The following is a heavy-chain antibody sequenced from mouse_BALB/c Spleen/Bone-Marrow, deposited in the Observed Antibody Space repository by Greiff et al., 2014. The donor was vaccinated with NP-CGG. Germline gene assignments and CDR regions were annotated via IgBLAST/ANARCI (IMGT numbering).Heavy chain of an antibody. CDR3: ATYYYGSSWGFAY. D-gene: IGHD1-1*01. Sequence: EVMLVESGAELVKPGASVKLSCTASGFNIKDTYMHWVKQGPEQGLEWIGRIDPANGNTKYDPKFQGKATITVDTSSNTAYLQLSSLTSEDTAVYYCATYYYGSSWGFAYWGQGTLVTVSA. V-gene: IGHV14-3*02. CDR2: IDPANGNT. CDR1: GFNIKDTY. J-gene: IGHJ3*01.